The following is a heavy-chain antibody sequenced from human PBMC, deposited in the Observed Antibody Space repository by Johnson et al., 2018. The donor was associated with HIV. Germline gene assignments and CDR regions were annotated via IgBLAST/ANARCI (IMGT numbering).Heavy chain of an antibody. CDR2: ISYDGSNT. CDR3: ARELGGSSLPFGAFDI. Sequence: QVQLVESGGGVVQPGRSLRLSCATSGFTFSSYAMHWVRQAPGKGLEWVALISYDGSNTYYADSVKGRFTISRDNSKNTLYLQMNSLRAEDTAVYYCARELGGSSLPFGAFDIWGQGTMVTVSS. J-gene: IGHJ3*02. D-gene: IGHD6-13*01. V-gene: IGHV3-30*04. CDR1: GFTFSSYA.